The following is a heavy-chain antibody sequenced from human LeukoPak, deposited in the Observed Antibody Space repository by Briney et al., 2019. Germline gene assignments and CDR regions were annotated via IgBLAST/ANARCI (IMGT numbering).Heavy chain of an antibody. J-gene: IGHJ4*02. CDR1: GGSFSGYY. CDR2: INHSGST. Sequence: SETLSLTCAVYGGSFSGYYWSWIRQPPGKGLEWIGEINHSGSTNYNPSLKSRVTISVDTSKNQFSLKLSSVTAADTAVYYCARTEVITILWPEMYYFDYWGQGTLVTVSS. D-gene: IGHD3-9*01. CDR3: ARTEVITILWPEMYYFDY. V-gene: IGHV4-34*01.